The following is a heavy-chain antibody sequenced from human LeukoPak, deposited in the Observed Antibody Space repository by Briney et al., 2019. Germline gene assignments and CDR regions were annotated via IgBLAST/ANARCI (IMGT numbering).Heavy chain of an antibody. D-gene: IGHD3-22*01. V-gene: IGHV1-18*01. CDR1: GYTFTSYG. CDR2: ISAYNGNT. Sequence: ASVKVSCKASGYTFTSYGISWVRLAPGQGLEWMGWISAYNGNTNYAQKLQGRVIMTTDTSTSTAYMELRSLRSDDTAVYYCARRGSGYYYFDYWGQGTLVTVSS. J-gene: IGHJ4*02. CDR3: ARRGSGYYYFDY.